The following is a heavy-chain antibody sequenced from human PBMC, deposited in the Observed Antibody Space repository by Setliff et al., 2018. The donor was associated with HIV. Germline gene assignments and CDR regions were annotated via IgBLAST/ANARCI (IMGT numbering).Heavy chain of an antibody. CDR1: GFTFSSYA. J-gene: IGHJ4*02. CDR2: ISGSGDTT. CDR3: AKDYSSGWFDY. V-gene: IGHV3-23*01. Sequence: GGSLRLSCAASGFTFSSYAMSWVRQAPGKGLEWVSAISGSGDTTNYADSVKGRFTISRDNSKNTLYLQMNSLRAEDTAVYYCAKDYSSGWFDYWGQGTLVTVSS. D-gene: IGHD6-19*01.